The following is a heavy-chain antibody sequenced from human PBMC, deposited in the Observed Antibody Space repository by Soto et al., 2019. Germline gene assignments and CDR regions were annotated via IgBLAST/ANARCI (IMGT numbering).Heavy chain of an antibody. Sequence: QVQLVQSGAEVKKPGASVKVSCKASGYTFTGYYMHWVRRAPGQGLEWMGWINPNSGGTNYAQKFQGRVTMTRDTSISTAYMELSRLRSDDTAVYYCASDTGGYSYGYLFHYWGQGTLVTVSS. D-gene: IGHD5-18*01. CDR3: ASDTGGYSYGYLFHY. V-gene: IGHV1-2*02. J-gene: IGHJ4*02. CDR2: INPNSGGT. CDR1: GYTFTGYY.